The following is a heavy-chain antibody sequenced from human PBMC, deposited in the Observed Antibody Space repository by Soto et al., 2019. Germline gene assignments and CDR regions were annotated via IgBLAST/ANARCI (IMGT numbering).Heavy chain of an antibody. Sequence: QVQLVESGGGLVKPGGSLRLSCAASGFSFSDYYMTWIRQPPGKGLEWVSYISSRASTIYYADSLKGRFTISRDNAKNALYLQMNSLRAEDTAVYYCAREIDDYRGNTYFDYWGQGTLVTVSS. J-gene: IGHJ4*02. CDR3: AREIDDYRGNTYFDY. V-gene: IGHV3-11*01. CDR2: ISSRASTI. D-gene: IGHD4-17*01. CDR1: GFSFSDYY.